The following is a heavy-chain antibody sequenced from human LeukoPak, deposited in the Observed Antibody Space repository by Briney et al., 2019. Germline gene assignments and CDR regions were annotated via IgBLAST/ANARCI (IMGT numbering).Heavy chain of an antibody. J-gene: IGHJ4*02. CDR2: IYPGDSDT. V-gene: IGHV5-51*01. CDR1: GYSFTSYW. Sequence: GESLKISCKGSGYSFTSYWIGWVRQMPGKGLEWMGIIYPGDSDTRYSPSFQGQVTISADKSISTAYLQWSSLKASDTAMYYCARRPVADGTGYYFDYWGQGTLVTVSS. CDR3: ARRPVADGTGYYFDY. D-gene: IGHD2-8*02.